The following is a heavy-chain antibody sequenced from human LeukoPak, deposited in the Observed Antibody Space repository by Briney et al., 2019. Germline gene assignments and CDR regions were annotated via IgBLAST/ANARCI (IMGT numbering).Heavy chain of an antibody. J-gene: IGHJ6*02. Sequence: PGGSLRLSCAASGFTVSSNYMSWVRQAPGKGLEGVSVIYSGGSTYYADSAKGRFTISRDNSKNTLYLQMNSLRAEDTAVYYCARDPRSGEDNVYYGMDVWGQGTTVTVSS. CDR2: IYSGGST. CDR3: ARDPRSGEDNVYYGMDV. CDR1: GFTVSSNY. D-gene: IGHD2-15*01. V-gene: IGHV3-53*01.